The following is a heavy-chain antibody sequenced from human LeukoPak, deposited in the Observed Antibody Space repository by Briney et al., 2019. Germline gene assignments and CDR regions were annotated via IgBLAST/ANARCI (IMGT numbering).Heavy chain of an antibody. Sequence: GGSLRLSCAASGFTFSSYWMSWGRQAPGKGLEWVANIKQDGSEKYYVDSVKGRFTISRDNTKNLVYLQMNSLRAEDTAVYYCARPLSPQGYYYMDVWGKGTTVTVSS. CDR2: IKQDGSEK. CDR1: GFTFSSYW. CDR3: ARPLSPQGYYYMDV. V-gene: IGHV3-7*01. J-gene: IGHJ6*03.